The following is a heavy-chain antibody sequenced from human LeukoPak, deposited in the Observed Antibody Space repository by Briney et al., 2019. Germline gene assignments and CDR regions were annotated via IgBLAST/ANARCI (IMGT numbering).Heavy chain of an antibody. V-gene: IGHV1-69*05. J-gene: IGHJ5*02. CDR1: GGTFSSYA. Sequence: GASVKVSCKASGGTFSSYAISWVRQAPGQGLEWMGGIIPIFGTANYAQKFQGRVTITTDESTSTAYMELSSLRSEDTAVYYCARESGSYQNWFDPWGQGTLVTVSS. D-gene: IGHD1-26*01. CDR2: IIPIFGTA. CDR3: ARESGSYQNWFDP.